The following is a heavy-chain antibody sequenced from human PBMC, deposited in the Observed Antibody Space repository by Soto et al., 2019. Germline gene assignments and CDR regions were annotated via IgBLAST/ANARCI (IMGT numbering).Heavy chain of an antibody. CDR1: GFSFSTYN. CDR2: ISSRSSTI. Sequence: GGSLRLSCPASGFSFSTYNMNWVRQAPGRGLAWVSYISSRSSTIYQADSVKSRFTISRDNAKNSLYLQMDSLRDEDTAVYFCARAIAVGSTSLDYWGLGTRVTVSS. D-gene: IGHD6-19*01. J-gene: IGHJ4*02. CDR3: ARAIAVGSTSLDY. V-gene: IGHV3-48*02.